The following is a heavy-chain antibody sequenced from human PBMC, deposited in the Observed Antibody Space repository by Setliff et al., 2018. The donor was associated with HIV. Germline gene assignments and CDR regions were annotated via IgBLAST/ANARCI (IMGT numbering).Heavy chain of an antibody. J-gene: IGHJ4*02. CDR2: MYYGGGT. Sequence: SETLSLICSVSGGSTSSSSFYWGWIRQPPGKGLEWIGSMYYGGGTYYNPSLKSRVSLSIDTSKNQFSLHLRSVTAADTAVYFCAREIPPYYYDNGGYSRFWGQGTLVTVSS. D-gene: IGHD3-22*01. V-gene: IGHV4-39*02. CDR3: AREIPPYYYDNGGYSRF. CDR1: GGSTSSSSFY.